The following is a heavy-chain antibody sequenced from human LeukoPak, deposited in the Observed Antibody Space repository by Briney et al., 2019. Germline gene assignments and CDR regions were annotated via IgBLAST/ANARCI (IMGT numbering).Heavy chain of an antibody. CDR1: GYTFTSYY. CDR3: ARDLLAAAGYYYMDV. V-gene: IGHV1-46*01. D-gene: IGHD6-13*01. J-gene: IGHJ6*03. Sequence: ASVKVSCKASGYTFTSYYMHWVRQAPGQGLEWMGIINPSGGSTSYAQKFQGRVTMTRDTSTSTVYMELSSLRSEDTAVYYCARDLLAAAGYYYMDVWGKGTTVTVSS. CDR2: INPSGGST.